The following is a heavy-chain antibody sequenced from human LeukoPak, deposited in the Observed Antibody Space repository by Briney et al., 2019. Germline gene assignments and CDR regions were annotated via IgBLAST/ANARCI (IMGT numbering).Heavy chain of an antibody. J-gene: IGHJ2*01. CDR3: ARDKAGLLFDL. CDR2: IYYSGST. CDR1: GGSISCGDYY. Sequence: SEILSLTCTVSGGSISCGDYYWSWIRQPPGKGLEWIGYIYYSGSTYYNPSLKSRVTISVDTSKNQFSLKLSSVTAADTAVYYCARDKAGLLFDLWGRGTLVTVSS. V-gene: IGHV4-30-4*01.